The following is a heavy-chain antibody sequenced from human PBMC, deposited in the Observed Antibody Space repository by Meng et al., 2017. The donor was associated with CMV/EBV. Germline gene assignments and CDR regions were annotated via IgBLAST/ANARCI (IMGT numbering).Heavy chain of an antibody. CDR1: GFTFSSYA. CDR3: AKGFRAYSSSWYDVSDY. V-gene: IGHV3-23*01. D-gene: IGHD6-13*01. J-gene: IGHJ4*02. Sequence: GGSLRLSCAASGFTFSSYAMSWVRQAPGKGLEWVSAISGSGGSTYYADSVKGRFTISRDNSKNTLYLQMNSLRAEDTAVYYCAKGFRAYSSSWYDVSDYWGQGTLSPSPQ. CDR2: ISGSGGST.